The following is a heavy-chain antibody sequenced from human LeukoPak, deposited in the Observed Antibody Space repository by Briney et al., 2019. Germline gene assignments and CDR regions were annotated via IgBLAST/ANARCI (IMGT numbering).Heavy chain of an antibody. CDR1: GGSISSRSYS. J-gene: IGHJ4*02. CDR2: MYYTGNT. V-gene: IGHV4-39*07. Sequence: SETLSLTCAVSGGSISSRSYSWGWIRQPPGKGLEWIGSMYYTGNTDYNPSLKSRLTMSVDTSKNQFSLKLSSVTAADTAVYYCARDLRAGDLALDYWGQGTLVTVSS. CDR3: ARDLRAGDLALDY. D-gene: IGHD6-19*01.